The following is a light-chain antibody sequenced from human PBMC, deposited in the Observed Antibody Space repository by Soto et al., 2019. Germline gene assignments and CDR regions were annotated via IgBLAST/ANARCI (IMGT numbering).Light chain of an antibody. CDR1: QTVNSF. V-gene: IGKV1-5*03. CDR3: QQYKAYAFT. CDR2: KAS. Sequence: DIQMTQSPSTLFASVGDRVTLTCRASQTVNSFLAWYQHKPGKAPKLLIYKASSLESGVPSRFSGIGSGTEVSLTISSLQPDDFGTYYCQQYKAYAFTFGGGTKVEMK. J-gene: IGKJ4*01.